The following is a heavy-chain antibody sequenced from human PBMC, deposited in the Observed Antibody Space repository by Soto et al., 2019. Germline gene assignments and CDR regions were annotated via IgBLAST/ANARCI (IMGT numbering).Heavy chain of an antibody. V-gene: IGHV3-11*01. CDR1: GFTFSNYY. D-gene: IGHD6-25*01. Sequence: QVQLVESGGGLVKPGGSLRLSCAASGFTFSNYYMTWIRQAPGKGLEWVSYISSAGHTIYYADSVKGRFTITRDNANNSLFLQINSLRAEDTAVYYCACHPALRRGPNWFDPWGQGTLVTVSS. CDR2: ISSAGHTI. J-gene: IGHJ5*02. CDR3: ACHPALRRGPNWFDP.